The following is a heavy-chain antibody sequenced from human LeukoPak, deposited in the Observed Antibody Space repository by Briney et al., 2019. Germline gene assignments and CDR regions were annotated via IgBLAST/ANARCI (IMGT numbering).Heavy chain of an antibody. D-gene: IGHD2-2*01. CDR1: GGSFSGYY. CDR3: ARQVPAAANSFWFDP. Sequence: PSETLSLTCAVYGGSFSGYYWSWIRLPPGKGLEWIGEINHSGSTNYNPSLKSRVTISVDTSKNQFSLKLSSVTAADTAVYYCARQVPAAANSFWFDPWGQGTLVTVSS. V-gene: IGHV4-34*01. CDR2: INHSGST. J-gene: IGHJ5*02.